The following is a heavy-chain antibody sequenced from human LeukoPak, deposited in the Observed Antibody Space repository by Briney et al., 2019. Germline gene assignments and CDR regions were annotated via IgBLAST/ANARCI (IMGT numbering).Heavy chain of an antibody. CDR2: IYYSGST. V-gene: IGHV4-59*01. J-gene: IGHJ5*02. CDR1: GFIFSDYY. Sequence: PGGSLRLSCTASGFIFSDYYMSWIRQAPGKGLEWIGYIYYSGSTNYNPSLKSRVTISVDTSKNQFSLKLSSVTAADTAVYYCARGGYYGSGNDFRFDPWGQGTLVTVSS. CDR3: ARGGYYGSGNDFRFDP. D-gene: IGHD3-10*01.